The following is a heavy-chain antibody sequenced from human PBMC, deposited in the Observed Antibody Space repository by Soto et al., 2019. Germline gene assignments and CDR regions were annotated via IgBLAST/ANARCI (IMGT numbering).Heavy chain of an antibody. D-gene: IGHD3-3*01. CDR1: GYTFTSYG. J-gene: IGHJ4*02. CDR2: ISAYNGNT. CDR3: ARDGPIYDFWSGYYNLFDY. V-gene: IGHV1-18*01. Sequence: QVQLVQSGAEEKKPGASVKVSCKASGYTFTSYGISWVRQAPGQGLEWMGWISAYNGNTNYAQKLQGRVTMTTDTSTSTAYMELRSLRSDDTAVYYCARDGPIYDFWSGYYNLFDYWGQGTLVTVSS.